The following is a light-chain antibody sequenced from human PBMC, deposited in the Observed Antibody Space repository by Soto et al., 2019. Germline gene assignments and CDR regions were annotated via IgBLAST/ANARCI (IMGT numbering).Light chain of an antibody. V-gene: IGKV3-20*01. CDR1: QSVNNNY. CDR3: QQYGSSQFT. CDR2: DTS. J-gene: IGKJ3*01. Sequence: EIVLMQSPGTLSLSPGEGATLSCRASQSVNNNYLAWYQQRPGQAPTVLIFDTSRRATGVPDRFSGSGSGTDFTLRISRVEPDGFAVYYCQQYGSSQFTFGPGTKVNIK.